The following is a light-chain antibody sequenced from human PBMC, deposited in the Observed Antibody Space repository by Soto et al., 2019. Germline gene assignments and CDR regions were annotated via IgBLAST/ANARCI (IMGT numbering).Light chain of an antibody. CDR1: QSISNW. J-gene: IGKJ1*01. CDR2: DAS. V-gene: IGKV1-5*01. CDR3: QQYSSYST. Sequence: DIQMTQSPSSLSASVRDRVTITCRASQSISNWLAWYQQKPGKAPKLLIYDASTLESGVPSRFSGGGFGTDSTLTISSLQPDDFATYYCQQYSSYSTFGQGTKVDI.